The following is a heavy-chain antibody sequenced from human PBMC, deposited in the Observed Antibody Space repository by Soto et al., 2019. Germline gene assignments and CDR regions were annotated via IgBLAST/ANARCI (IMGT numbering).Heavy chain of an antibody. V-gene: IGHV1-69*13. CDR3: ARDLHPPDSSSYYLPYGMDV. J-gene: IGHJ6*02. CDR1: GGTFSSYA. CDR2: IIPIFGTA. D-gene: IGHD6-6*01. Sequence: ASVKVSCKASGGTFSSYAISWVRQAPGQGLEWMGGIIPIFGTANYAQKFQGRVTITADESTSTAYMELSSLRSEDTAVYYCARDLHPPDSSSYYLPYGMDVWGQGTTVTVSS.